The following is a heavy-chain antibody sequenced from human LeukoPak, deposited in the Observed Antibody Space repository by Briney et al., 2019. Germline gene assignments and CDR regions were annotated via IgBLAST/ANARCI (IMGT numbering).Heavy chain of an antibody. CDR3: AREYCSGGSCYSAY. V-gene: IGHV4-59*12. CDR2: IYYSGST. D-gene: IGHD2-15*01. Sequence: SETLSLTCTVSGGSISNYYWSWIRQPPGKGLEWIGYIYYSGSTNYNPSLKSRVTISVDTSKNQFSLKLSSVTAADTAVYYCAREYCSGGSCYSAYWGQGTLVTVSS. CDR1: GGSISNYY. J-gene: IGHJ4*02.